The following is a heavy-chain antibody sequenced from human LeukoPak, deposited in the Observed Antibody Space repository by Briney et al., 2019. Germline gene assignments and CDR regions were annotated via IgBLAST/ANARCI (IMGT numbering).Heavy chain of an antibody. J-gene: IGHJ3*02. Sequence: GASVKVSCKASEYTFTMHWVRQAPGQGLEWMGWINPNSGGTNYAQKFQGRVTMTRDTSISTVYMELSRLRSDDTAVYYCATTRGLQLYDAFDIWGQGTMVTVSS. CDR3: ATTRGLQLYDAFDI. D-gene: IGHD6-13*01. CDR2: INPNSGGT. V-gene: IGHV1-2*02. CDR1: EYTFT.